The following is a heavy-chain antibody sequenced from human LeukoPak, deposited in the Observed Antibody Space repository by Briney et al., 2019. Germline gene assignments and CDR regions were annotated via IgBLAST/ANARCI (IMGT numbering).Heavy chain of an antibody. J-gene: IGHJ4*02. CDR2: INWNGGST. D-gene: IGHD6-19*01. CDR3: ARRSGIAVAGAFDY. Sequence: GGSLRLSCAASGFTFDDYGMSWVRQAPGKGLEWVSGINWNGGSTGYADSVKGRFTISRDNAKNSLYLQMNSLRTEDTAVYYCARRSGIAVAGAFDYWGQGTLVTVSS. CDR1: GFTFDDYG. V-gene: IGHV3-20*04.